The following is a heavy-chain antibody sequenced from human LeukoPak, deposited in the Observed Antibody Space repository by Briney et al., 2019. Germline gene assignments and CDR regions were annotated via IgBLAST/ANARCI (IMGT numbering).Heavy chain of an antibody. CDR1: VYTFTGYY. V-gene: IGHV1-2*02. Sequence: ASLRVSCKPSVYTFTGYYMHWVRPAPGQGVEWMGWINPNSGGTNYAQQFQGRVNMTRDTSISTAYMELSRLRSDDTAVYYCARGGGGVIVQPYNWFDPWGQGTLVTVSS. CDR3: ARGGGGVIVQPYNWFDP. J-gene: IGHJ5*02. CDR2: INPNSGGT. D-gene: IGHD3-16*02.